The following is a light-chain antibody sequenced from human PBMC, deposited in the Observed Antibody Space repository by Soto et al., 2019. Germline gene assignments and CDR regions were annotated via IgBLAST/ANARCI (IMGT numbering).Light chain of an antibody. Sequence: EIVMTQSPATVSVSPGERVTISCRASESISSNLAWYQQNPGQAPRLLIYGASARATDIPARFSGSGSGTEFTLTISSLQSEDFAVYYCQQYVNWPKTFGQGTKV. V-gene: IGKV3-15*01. CDR1: ESISSN. J-gene: IGKJ1*01. CDR3: QQYVNWPKT. CDR2: GAS.